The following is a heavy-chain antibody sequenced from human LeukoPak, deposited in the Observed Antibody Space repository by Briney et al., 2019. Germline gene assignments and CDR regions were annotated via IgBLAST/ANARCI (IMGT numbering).Heavy chain of an antibody. CDR1: GGSISSHY. V-gene: IGHV4-59*11. J-gene: IGHJ4*02. CDR3: ARGAPYFDY. Sequence: SETLSLTCTVSGGSISSHYWSWIRQPPGKGLEWIGYIYYSGSTNYNPSLKSRVTISVDTSKNQFSLKLSSVTAADTAEYYCARGAPYFDYWGQGTLVTVSS. CDR2: IYYSGST.